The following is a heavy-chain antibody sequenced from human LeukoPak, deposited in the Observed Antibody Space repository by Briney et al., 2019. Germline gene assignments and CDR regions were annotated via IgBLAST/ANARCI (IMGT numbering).Heavy chain of an antibody. Sequence: PSETLSLTRSVSGGPISRHYWSWIRQPPGKGLEWIGYISYSGSTKYNPSFQSRVTISLDTSKTHFSLKLTTVTAADTAVYYCARLLNNDNSGDPDTFDMWGPGTMVTVSS. J-gene: IGHJ3*02. CDR2: ISYSGST. V-gene: IGHV4-59*08. D-gene: IGHD3-22*01. CDR1: GGPISRHY. CDR3: ARLLNNDNSGDPDTFDM.